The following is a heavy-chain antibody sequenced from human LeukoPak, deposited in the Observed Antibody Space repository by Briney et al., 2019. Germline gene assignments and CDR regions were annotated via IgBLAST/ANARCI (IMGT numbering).Heavy chain of an antibody. J-gene: IGHJ1*01. CDR3: ASRFGEA. Sequence: SHTLSLTCAISGDSVSSNSAAWNWIRQSPSRGLEWLGRTYYRSKWYNAYAISVKSRITTNPDTSKNQFSLQLNSVTLEDTAVYYFASRFGEAWGQGTLVTVSS. V-gene: IGHV6-1*01. CDR1: GDSVSSNSAA. CDR2: TYYRSKWYN. D-gene: IGHD3-10*01.